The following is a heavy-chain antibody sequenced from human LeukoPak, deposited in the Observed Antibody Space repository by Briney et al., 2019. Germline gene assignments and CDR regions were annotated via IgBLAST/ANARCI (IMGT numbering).Heavy chain of an antibody. V-gene: IGHV3-30*18. D-gene: IGHD6-19*01. CDR1: GFTFSSFG. CDR3: AKGGYSSGWWFGAFDI. CDR2: ISYDGSNK. Sequence: GGSLRLSCAASGFTFSSFGRHWVGQAPGKGREGGAVISYDGSNKYYAYSVKGRFTISRDNSKNTLYLKMNSLRAEDTAVYYCAKGGYSSGWWFGAFDIWGQGTMVTVSS. J-gene: IGHJ3*02.